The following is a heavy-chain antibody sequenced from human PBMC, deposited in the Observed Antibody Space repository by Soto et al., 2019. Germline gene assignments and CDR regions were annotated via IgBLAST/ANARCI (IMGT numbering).Heavy chain of an antibody. V-gene: IGHV4-39*01. CDR2: IYDRGST. Sequence: SETLSLTCTVSGGSIGSSSYYWGWIRQPPGKGLEWIGSIYDRGSTYSNPSLKSRLTTSLDTSKNQFSLKLTSVTAADTAVYYCARHGYTSGRTYFDYRGQGTPVTVSS. CDR1: GGSIGSSSYY. J-gene: IGHJ4*02. D-gene: IGHD5-12*01. CDR3: ARHGYTSGRTYFDY.